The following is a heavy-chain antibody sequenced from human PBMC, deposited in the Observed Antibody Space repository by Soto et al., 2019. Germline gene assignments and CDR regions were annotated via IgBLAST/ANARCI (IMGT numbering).Heavy chain of an antibody. CDR1: GYTFTSYG. CDR3: AKMGKVYGDYVTTNWFDP. CDR2: ISAYNGNT. V-gene: IGHV1-18*01. D-gene: IGHD4-17*01. J-gene: IGHJ5*02. Sequence: GTSVKVSCKASGYTFTSYGISWVRQAPGQGLEWMGWISAYNGNTNYAQKLQGRVTMTTDTSTSTAYMELRSLRSDDTAVYYCAKMGKVYGDYVTTNWFDPWGQGTLVTVSS.